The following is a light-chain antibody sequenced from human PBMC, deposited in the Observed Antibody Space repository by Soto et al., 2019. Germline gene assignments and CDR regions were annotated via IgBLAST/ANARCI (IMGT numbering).Light chain of an antibody. J-gene: IGKJ5*01. CDR2: KAS. V-gene: IGKV1-5*03. Sequence: DIQMTQSPSTPSGSVGDRVTITCRASQTIDSWLAWYQQRPGKPPNLLIYKASTLASGVPSRFSATVSGTEFSLTITSLQPEDFATYYCQQLFDSPITFGQGTRLEIK. CDR3: QQLFDSPIT. CDR1: QTIDSW.